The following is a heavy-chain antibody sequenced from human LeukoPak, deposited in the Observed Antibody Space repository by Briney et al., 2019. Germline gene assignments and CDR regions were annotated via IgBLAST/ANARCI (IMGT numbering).Heavy chain of an antibody. J-gene: IGHJ3*02. V-gene: IGHV4-39*07. CDR1: GGSISSSSYY. CDR3: AGASATKLWFGELDAFDI. Sequence: PSETLSLTCTVSGGSISSSSYYWGWIRQPPGKGLEWIGSIYYSGSTYYNPSLKSRVTISVDTSKNQFSLKLSSVTAADTAVYYCAGASATKLWFGELDAFDIWGQGTMVTVSS. CDR2: IYYSGST. D-gene: IGHD3-10*01.